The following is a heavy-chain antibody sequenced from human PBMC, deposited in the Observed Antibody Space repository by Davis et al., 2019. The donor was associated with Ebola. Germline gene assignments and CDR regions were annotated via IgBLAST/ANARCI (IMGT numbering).Heavy chain of an antibody. Sequence: SGPTLVKPTQTLTLTCTFSGFSLSTSGVGVGWIRQPPGKALEWLALIYWDDDKRYSPSLKSRLTITKDTSKNQVVLTMTNMDPVDTATYYVAHSPPSFTIFGVVMFDPWGQGTLVTVSS. V-gene: IGHV2-5*02. CDR3: AHSPPSFTIFGVVMFDP. CDR1: GFSLSTSGVG. D-gene: IGHD3-3*01. J-gene: IGHJ5*02. CDR2: IYWDDDK.